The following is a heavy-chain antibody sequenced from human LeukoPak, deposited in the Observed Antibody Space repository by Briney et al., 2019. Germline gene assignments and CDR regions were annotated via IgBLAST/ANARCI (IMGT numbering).Heavy chain of an antibody. CDR2: INHSGST. V-gene: IGHV4-34*01. CDR3: ARISGGVYYYYYYGMDV. CDR1: GGSFSGYY. J-gene: IGHJ6*02. D-gene: IGHD3-10*01. Sequence: PSETLSLTCAVYGGSFSGYYWSWIRQPPGKGLEWIGEINHSGSTNYNPSLKSRVTISVDTSKNQLSLKLGSVTAADTAVYYCARISGGVYYYYYYGMDVWGQGTTVTVSS.